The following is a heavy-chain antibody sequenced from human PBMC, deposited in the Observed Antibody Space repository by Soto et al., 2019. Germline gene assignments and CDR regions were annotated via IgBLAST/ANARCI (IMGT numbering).Heavy chain of an antibody. CDR3: ARRGFFDF. CDR1: GESISNYY. CDR2: IYKSGT. D-gene: IGHD1-26*01. J-gene: IGHJ4*02. Sequence: QVQLQESGPGLVNPSETLSLTCTVSGESISNYYWSWIRQPPGKGLEWIGYIYKSGTSYNPSLKSRVTISVDTSTNQISLKLNSVTAADTAVYYCARRGFFDFWGQGILVTVSS. V-gene: IGHV4-59*08.